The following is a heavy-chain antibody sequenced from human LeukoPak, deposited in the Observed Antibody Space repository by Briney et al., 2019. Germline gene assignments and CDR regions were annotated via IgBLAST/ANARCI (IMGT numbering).Heavy chain of an antibody. CDR3: AKDLAGSGSYSFDY. CDR1: GFTFSSYA. J-gene: IGHJ4*02. Sequence: GGSLRLSCAASGFTFSSYAMSWVRQAPGRGLEWVSAISGSGGSTYYADSVKGRFTISRDNSKNTLYLQMNSLRAEDTAVYYCAKDLAGSGSYSFDYWGQGTLVTVSS. V-gene: IGHV3-23*01. D-gene: IGHD1-26*01. CDR2: ISGSGGST.